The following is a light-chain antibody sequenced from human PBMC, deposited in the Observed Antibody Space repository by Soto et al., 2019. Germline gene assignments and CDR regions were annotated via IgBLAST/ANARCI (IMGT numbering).Light chain of an antibody. V-gene: IGKV3-15*01. Sequence: EVVSTQSPATLSVSPGERATLSCRASQSVNDKVAWFQQKPGQAPRLLIIGASTTATGVPARFSGSGSGREFTLTISSLQSEDFAVYYCQQYNDWPPFTFGPGGKVDI. CDR3: QQYNDWPPFT. J-gene: IGKJ3*01. CDR1: QSVNDK. CDR2: GAS.